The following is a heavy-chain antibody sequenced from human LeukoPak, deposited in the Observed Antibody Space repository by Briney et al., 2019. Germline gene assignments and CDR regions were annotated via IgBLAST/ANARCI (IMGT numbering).Heavy chain of an antibody. CDR1: GFTFRSYA. Sequence: GGSLRLSCAASGFTFRSYAMSWVRQAPGKGLEWVSAISGSGGSTYYADSVKGRFTISRDNSKNTLYLQMNSLRAEDTAVYYCAKLGRSGYGSGNWFDPWGQGTLVTVSS. D-gene: IGHD3-10*01. CDR2: ISGSGGST. V-gene: IGHV3-23*01. J-gene: IGHJ5*02. CDR3: AKLGRSGYGSGNWFDP.